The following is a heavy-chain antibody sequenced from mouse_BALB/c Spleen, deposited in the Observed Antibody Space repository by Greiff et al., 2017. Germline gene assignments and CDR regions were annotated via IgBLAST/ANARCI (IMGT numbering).Heavy chain of an antibody. J-gene: IGHJ2*01. CDR3: ARGGYVLLSY. V-gene: IGHV3-2*02. Sequence: VQLKESGPGLVKPSQSLSLTCTVTGYSITSDYAWNWIRQFPGNKLEWMGYISYSGSTSYNPSLKSRISITRDTSKNQFFLQLNSVTTEDTATYYCARGGYVLLSYWGQGTTLTVSS. D-gene: IGHD2-2*01. CDR1: GYSITSDYA. CDR2: ISYSGST.